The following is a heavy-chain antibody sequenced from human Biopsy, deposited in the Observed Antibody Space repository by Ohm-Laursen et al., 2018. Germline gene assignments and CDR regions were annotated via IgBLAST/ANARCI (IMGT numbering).Heavy chain of an antibody. CDR3: ARVVGAATGFDQ. CDR1: GFSISSDC. D-gene: IGHD1-26*01. J-gene: IGHJ4*02. CDR2: NRSSGTT. V-gene: IGHV4-59*01. Sequence: SESLSCTCTVSGFSISSDCWSWIGQTTGKGLEWSGYNRSSGTTDDNPSLQSRVSMSLEVYTDQFSMKVDSGTAADTDVYYYARVVGAATGFDQWGQGIPVTVSS.